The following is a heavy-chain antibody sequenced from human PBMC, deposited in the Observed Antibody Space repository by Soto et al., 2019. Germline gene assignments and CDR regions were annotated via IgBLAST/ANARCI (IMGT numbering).Heavy chain of an antibody. D-gene: IGHD5-18*01. J-gene: IGHJ4*02. CDR1: GFTFSSYS. Sequence: HPGGSLRLSCVASGFTFSSYSMVWVRQAPGKGLEWVSYIFATSTTIYYADSVKGRFTISRDNSKNTLYLQMNSLRPEDTAVYYCATAPLEYGYTYGRDYWGQGTLVTAPQ. V-gene: IGHV3-48*01. CDR3: ATAPLEYGYTYGRDY. CDR2: IFATSTTI.